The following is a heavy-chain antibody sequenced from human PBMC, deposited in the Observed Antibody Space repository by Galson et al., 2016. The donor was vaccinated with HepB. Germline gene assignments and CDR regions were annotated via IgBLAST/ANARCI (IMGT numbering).Heavy chain of an antibody. CDR2: IYHSGST. Sequence: SETLSLTCTVSGDSISSTYWWTWVRQPPGKGLEWIGKIYHSGSTNYNPSLKSRVTISVDKSKNQFSLKLSSVTAADTAVYFCARDSSNWNGHFYYGLDVWGQGTTVTVSS. CDR1: GDSISSTYW. J-gene: IGHJ6*02. CDR3: ARDSSNWNGHFYYGLDV. D-gene: IGHD1-1*01. V-gene: IGHV4-4*02.